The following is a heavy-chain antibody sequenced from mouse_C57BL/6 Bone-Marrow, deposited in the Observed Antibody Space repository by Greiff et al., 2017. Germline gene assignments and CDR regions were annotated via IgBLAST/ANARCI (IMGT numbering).Heavy chain of an antibody. CDR1: GYTFTSYW. D-gene: IGHD1-1*01. CDR2: IYPSDSET. Sequence: VQLQQPGAELVRPGSSVKLSCKASGYTFTSYWMDWVKQRPGQGLEWIGNIYPSDSETHYNQKFKDKATLTVDKSSSTAYMQLSSLTSEDSAVYYCAIFTLYDGSSSDYWGQGTTLTVSS. CDR3: AIFTLYDGSSSDY. V-gene: IGHV1-61*01. J-gene: IGHJ2*01.